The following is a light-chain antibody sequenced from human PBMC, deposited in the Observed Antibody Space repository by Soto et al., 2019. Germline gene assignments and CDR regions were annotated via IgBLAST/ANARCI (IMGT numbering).Light chain of an antibody. Sequence: PGERVTLSCRASQSVSSSYLTWYQQKPGQAPRLVIYGASTRATGIPARFSGSGSGTDFTLTISSLQPEDFAVYYCQQDYNLPWTFGQGTKVEIK. CDR2: GAS. CDR1: QSVSSSY. CDR3: QQDYNLPWT. V-gene: IGKV3D-7*01. J-gene: IGKJ1*01.